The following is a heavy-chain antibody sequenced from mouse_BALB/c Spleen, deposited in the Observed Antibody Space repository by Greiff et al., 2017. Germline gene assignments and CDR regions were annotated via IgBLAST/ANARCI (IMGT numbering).Heavy chain of an antibody. D-gene: IGHD1-1*01. J-gene: IGHJ1*01. CDR3: ARANYGYWYFDV. CDR1: GFNIKDTY. CDR2: IDPANGNT. Sequence: VQLQQSGAELVKPGASVKLSCTASGFNIKDTYMHWVKQRPEQGLEWIGRIDPANGNTKYDPKFQGKATITADTSSNTAYLQLSSLTSEDTAVYYCARANYGYWYFDVWGAGTTGTVSS. V-gene: IGHV14-3*02.